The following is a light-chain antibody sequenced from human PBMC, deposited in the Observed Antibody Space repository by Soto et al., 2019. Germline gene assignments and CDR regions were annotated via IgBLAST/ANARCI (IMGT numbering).Light chain of an antibody. CDR2: DAS. CDR1: QDISNS. J-gene: IGKJ3*01. Sequence: DIQMTQSPSSLSASVGDRVTITCQASQDISNSLNWYQQKPGKDPKLLIYDASNLETGVPSRFSGSGSGTDFTFTISSLQPEDIATYYCQQYDNLLIFTFGTGTKVYIK. CDR3: QQYDNLLIFT. V-gene: IGKV1-33*01.